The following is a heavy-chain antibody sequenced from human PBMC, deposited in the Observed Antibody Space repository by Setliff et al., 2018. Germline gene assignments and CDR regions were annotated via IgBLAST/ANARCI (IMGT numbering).Heavy chain of an antibody. J-gene: IGHJ4*02. Sequence: SETLSLTCAVSGYSISSGYYWGWIRQPPGKGLEWIGSIYHSGSTYYNPSLKSRVTISVDTSKNQFSLKLSRLRSDDTAVYYCARALGATITHFDYWGQGTLVTVSS. CDR2: IYHSGST. CDR3: ARALGATITHFDY. D-gene: IGHD1-26*01. CDR1: GYSISSGYY. V-gene: IGHV4-38-2*01.